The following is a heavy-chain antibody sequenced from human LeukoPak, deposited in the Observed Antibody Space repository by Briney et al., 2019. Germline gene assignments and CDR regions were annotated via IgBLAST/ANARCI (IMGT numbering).Heavy chain of an antibody. Sequence: GRSLRLSCAASGFTFSSYGMHWVRQAPGKGLEWVAVIWYDGSNKYYADSVKGRFTISRDNSKNTLYLQMNSLRAEDTAVYYCAKEGAFWSGYYKDYWGQGTLVTVSS. D-gene: IGHD3-3*01. CDR3: AKEGAFWSGYYKDY. J-gene: IGHJ4*02. CDR1: GFTFSSYG. V-gene: IGHV3-33*06. CDR2: IWYDGSNK.